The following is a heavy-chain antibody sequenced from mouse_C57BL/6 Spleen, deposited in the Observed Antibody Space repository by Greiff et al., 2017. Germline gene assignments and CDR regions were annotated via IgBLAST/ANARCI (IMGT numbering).Heavy chain of an antibody. CDR2: ISDGGSYT. V-gene: IGHV5-4*01. CDR1: GFTFSSYA. Sequence: DVMLVESGGGLVKPGGSLKLSCAASGFTFSSYAMSWVRQTPEKRLEWVATISDGGSYTYYPDNVKGRFTISRDNAKNNLYLQMSHLKSEDTARYYCARDRRDGFDYWGQGTTLTVSS. CDR3: ARDRRDGFDY. D-gene: IGHD3-3*01. J-gene: IGHJ2*01.